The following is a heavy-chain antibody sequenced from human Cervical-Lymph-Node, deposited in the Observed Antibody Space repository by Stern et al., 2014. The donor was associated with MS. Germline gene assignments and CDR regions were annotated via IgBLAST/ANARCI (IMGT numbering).Heavy chain of an antibody. V-gene: IGHV5-51*01. D-gene: IGHD6-19*01. CDR1: GYNFTTYW. Sequence: EVQLVQSGAEVKKPGESLKISCTGSGYNFTTYWIAWVRQMPGRGLEWLGLIYPGDSQTRYSSSSQGIVTMSANTSISTAYLQWSSLKASDTAIYYCARPSNSGLFLHHWGQGTLVTVSS. J-gene: IGHJ1*01. CDR2: IYPGDSQT. CDR3: ARPSNSGLFLHH.